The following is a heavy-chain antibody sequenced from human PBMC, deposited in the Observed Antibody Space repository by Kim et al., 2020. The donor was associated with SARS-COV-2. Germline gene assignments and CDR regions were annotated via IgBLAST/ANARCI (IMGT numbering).Heavy chain of an antibody. J-gene: IGHJ1*01. V-gene: IGHV3-74*01. CDR3: ARAGDYDISGYYGVFHH. D-gene: IGHD3-22*01. Sequence: VKGRFTISRDNAKNTLYLQMNSLRPEDTGVYYCARAGDYDISGYYGVFHHWGQGALVTVSS.